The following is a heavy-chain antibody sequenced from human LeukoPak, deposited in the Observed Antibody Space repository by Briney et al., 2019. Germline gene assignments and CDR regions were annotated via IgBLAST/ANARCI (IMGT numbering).Heavy chain of an antibody. D-gene: IGHD1-7*01. CDR1: GYTFTSYY. CDR3: ARGGNWNYKSPYYFDY. Sequence: ASVKVSCKASGYTFTSYYMHWVRQAPGQGLEWMGIINPSGGSTSYAQKFQGRVTMTRDTSTSTVYMELSSLRSEDTAVYYCARGGNWNYKSPYYFDYWGQGTLVTVSS. CDR2: INPSGGST. V-gene: IGHV1-46*01. J-gene: IGHJ4*02.